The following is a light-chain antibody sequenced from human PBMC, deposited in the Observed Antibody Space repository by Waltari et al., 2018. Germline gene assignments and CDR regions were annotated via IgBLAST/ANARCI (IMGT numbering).Light chain of an antibody. J-gene: IGLJ2*01. V-gene: IGLV2-14*03. CDR1: SSDVGGFNY. CDR3: SSYTSRNTLV. Sequence: QSALTQPVSVSGSPGQSITISCTGTSSDVGGFNYVSWYQQHPGEAPKIMIYEGSNPASGISYRVSGSKSGNTASLTISGLQAADEADYYCSSYTSRNTLVFGGGTKLTVL. CDR2: EGS.